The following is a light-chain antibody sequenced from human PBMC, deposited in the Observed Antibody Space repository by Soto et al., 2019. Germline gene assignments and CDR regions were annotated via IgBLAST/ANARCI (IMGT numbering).Light chain of an antibody. CDR2: KVS. J-gene: IGLJ1*01. V-gene: IGLV2-14*01. CDR1: SSDVGGNKY. Sequence: QSVLTQPASVSGSPGQSITISCTGTSSDVGGNKYASWYQQYPGKVPKLLINKVSNRPSGVSNRFSGSKSGNTASLTISGLLAEDEAHYFCTSSTSDRIYVFGTGTKV. CDR3: TSSTSDRIYV.